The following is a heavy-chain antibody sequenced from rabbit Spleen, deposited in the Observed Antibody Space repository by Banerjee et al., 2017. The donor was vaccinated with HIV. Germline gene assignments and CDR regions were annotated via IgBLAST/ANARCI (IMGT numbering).Heavy chain of an antibody. J-gene: IGHJ3*01. V-gene: IGHV1S45*01. CDR1: GFDFSTYS. CDR3: ARDLPDIIGWNFGF. CDR2: INTITGKT. D-gene: IGHD1-1*01. Sequence: QEQLVESGGGLVQPGGSLKLSCKASGFDFSTYSMSWVRQAPGKGLEWIGCINTITGKTVYATWAKGRFTISRASSTTVFLQMTSLTAADTATYFCARDLPDIIGWNFGFWGQGTLVTV.